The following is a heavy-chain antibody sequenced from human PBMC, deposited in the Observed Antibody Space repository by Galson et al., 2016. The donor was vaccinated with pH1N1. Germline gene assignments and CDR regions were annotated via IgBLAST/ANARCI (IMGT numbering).Heavy chain of an antibody. CDR2: INPENGVS. CDR1: GYTFTGHY. D-gene: IGHD2-21*01. Sequence: SVKVSCKASGYTFTGHYMHWVRQAPGRGLEWMGWINPENGVSKYAQKFQDRVTMTRDTSNSTAYMEVNRLTSDDTAAYYCARIIRYSSGLDPWGQGTLVTVSS. V-gene: IGHV1-2*02. CDR3: ARIIRYSSGLDP. J-gene: IGHJ5*02.